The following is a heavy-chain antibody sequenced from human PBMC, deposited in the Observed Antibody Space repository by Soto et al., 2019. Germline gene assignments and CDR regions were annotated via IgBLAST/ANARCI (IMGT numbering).Heavy chain of an antibody. J-gene: IGHJ3*02. Sequence: GESLKISCKGSGYSFTSYWIGWVRQMPGKGLEWMGIIYPGDSDTRYSPSFQGQVTISADKSISTAYLQWSSLKASDTAMYYCARQPARYSYDPVDDAFDIWGQGTMVTVSS. CDR2: IYPGDSDT. CDR3: ARQPARYSYDPVDDAFDI. CDR1: GYSFTSYW. D-gene: IGHD5-18*01. V-gene: IGHV5-51*01.